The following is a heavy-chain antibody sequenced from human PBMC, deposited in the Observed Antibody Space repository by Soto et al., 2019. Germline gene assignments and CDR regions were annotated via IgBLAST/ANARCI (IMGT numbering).Heavy chain of an antibody. CDR3: AKERDIVVVVAPLDY. CDR2: IYSGGST. J-gene: IGHJ4*02. Sequence: GGSLRLSCAASGFTVSSNYMSWVRQAPGKGLEWVSVIYSGGSTYYADSVKGRFTISRDNSKNTLYLQMNSLRAEDTAVYYCAKERDIVVVVAPLDYWGQGTLVTVSS. CDR1: GFTVSSNY. V-gene: IGHV3-53*05. D-gene: IGHD2-15*01.